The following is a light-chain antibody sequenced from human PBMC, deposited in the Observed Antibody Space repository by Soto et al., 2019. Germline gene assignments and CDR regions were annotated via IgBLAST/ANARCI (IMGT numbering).Light chain of an antibody. J-gene: IGLJ1*01. CDR2: DVT. CDR1: SSDVGGYKY. Sequence: QSVLTQPASVSESPGQSITVSCTGSSSDVGGYKYVCWYQQHPGKAPKLLIYDVTNRPSGVSNRFSGSKSGYTASLTISGLQSEDEADYYCSSYTSFKTLVFGTGTKVTVL. V-gene: IGLV2-14*01. CDR3: SSYTSFKTLV.